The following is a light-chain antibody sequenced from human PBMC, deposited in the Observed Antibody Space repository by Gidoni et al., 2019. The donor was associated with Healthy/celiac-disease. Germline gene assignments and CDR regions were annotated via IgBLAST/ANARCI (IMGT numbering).Light chain of an antibody. CDR1: QSVSSY. CDR3: QQRSNWPPNT. J-gene: IGKJ2*01. CDR2: DAS. Sequence: EIVLTQSPATLSLSPGERATLSCRASQSVSSYLAWYQQKPGQAPRLLIYDASNRATGIPARCSGSGSGTDFTLTISSLEPEDVAVYYCQQRSNWPPNTFGQGTKLEIK. V-gene: IGKV3-11*01.